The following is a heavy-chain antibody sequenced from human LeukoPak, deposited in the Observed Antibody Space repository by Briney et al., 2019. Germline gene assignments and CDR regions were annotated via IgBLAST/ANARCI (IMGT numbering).Heavy chain of an antibody. CDR1: GYTFTSYY. CDR2: INPSGGST. J-gene: IGHJ4*02. V-gene: IGHV1-46*01. D-gene: IGHD3-22*01. CDR3: ARDLYDSSGYYLPLRY. Sequence: ASVKVSCTASGYTFTSYYMHWVRQAPGQGLEWMGLINPSGGSTSYAQKFQGRVTMTRDTSTSTVYMELSSLRSEDTAVYYCARDLYDSSGYYLPLRYWGQGTLVTVSS.